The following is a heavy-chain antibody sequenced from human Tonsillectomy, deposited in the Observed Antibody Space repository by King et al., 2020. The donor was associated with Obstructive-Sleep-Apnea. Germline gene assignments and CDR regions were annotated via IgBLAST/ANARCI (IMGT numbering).Heavy chain of an antibody. Sequence: VQLVESGGGSAQPGRSLRLSCTGSRFTFADYSVSWFRQAPGRGLEWVGFIRQKRYGGTAEYAASVKGRFTISRDDSNSIAHLQMNSLKTEDTALYYCARDPLLEEAYYFDYWGQGTLVTVSS. V-gene: IGHV3-49*03. D-gene: IGHD3-3*01. CDR3: ARDPLLEEAYYFDY. CDR1: RFTFADYS. CDR2: IRQKRYGGTA. J-gene: IGHJ4*02.